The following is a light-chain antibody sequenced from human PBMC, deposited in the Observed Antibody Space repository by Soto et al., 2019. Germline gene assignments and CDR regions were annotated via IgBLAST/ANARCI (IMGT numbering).Light chain of an antibody. CDR2: EVS. J-gene: IGKJ5*01. CDR1: QXLLHITGETF. Sequence: DVVMTQSPLSLSVTPGQPASISCKAIQXLLHITGETFLFWYLQKPGQSPQLLIYEVSTRVSGVPDRFSGSGSGTDFTLEISRVETDDVGIYYCMQSTQLPPTFGQGTRLEN. V-gene: IGKV2D-29*02. CDR3: MQSTQLPPT.